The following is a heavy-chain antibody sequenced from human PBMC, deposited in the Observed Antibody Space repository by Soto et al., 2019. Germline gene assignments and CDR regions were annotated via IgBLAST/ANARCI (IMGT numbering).Heavy chain of an antibody. CDR3: AMVPYENSGDYDVRSFDN. J-gene: IGHJ4*02. Sequence: PGGSLRLSCAPYGFSVSHHVMTWVRQAPGEGLEYVSSRSASGAYTYYADSGRGRFTISRENSKNMLYLQMDSLRADDTAVYYRAMVPYENSGDYDVRSFDNWGQGTLVTVSS. CDR2: RSASGAYT. D-gene: IGHD3-22*01. CDR1: GFSVSHHV. V-gene: IGHV3-23*01.